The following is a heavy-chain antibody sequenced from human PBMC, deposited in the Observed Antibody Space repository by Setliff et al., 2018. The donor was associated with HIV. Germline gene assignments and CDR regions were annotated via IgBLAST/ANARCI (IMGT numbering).Heavy chain of an antibody. CDR2: GHYTGNT. CDR3: AREGDGIDF. CDR1: GGSISSSSYY. D-gene: IGHD2-21*02. J-gene: IGHJ4*02. Sequence: PSETLSLTCTVSGGSISSSSYYWGWIRQPPGKELEWIGSGHYTGNTYTSPSLKSRATISLDASKNKISLKLTSVTSADTAVYYCAREGDGIDFWGQGTLVTVSS. V-gene: IGHV4-39*02.